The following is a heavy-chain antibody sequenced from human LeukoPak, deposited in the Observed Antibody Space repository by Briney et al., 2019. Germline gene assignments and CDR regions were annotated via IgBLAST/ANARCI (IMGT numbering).Heavy chain of an antibody. CDR3: VGEGKY. CDR1: GLSVSSTY. D-gene: IGHD4-23*01. CDR2: IFSGGAT. Sequence: GGSLRLSCAASGLSVSSTYMTWVRQAPGKGLEWVSVIFSGGATNYADSLKVRFSISRDNSKNTLYLQMNSLRAEDTAVYYCVGEGKYWGQGTLVSVSS. V-gene: IGHV3-53*01. J-gene: IGHJ4*02.